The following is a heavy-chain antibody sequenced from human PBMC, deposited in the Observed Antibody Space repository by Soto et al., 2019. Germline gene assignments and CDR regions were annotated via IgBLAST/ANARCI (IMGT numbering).Heavy chain of an antibody. D-gene: IGHD6-13*01. V-gene: IGHV4-39*02. CDR1: GGSISTSSYY. J-gene: IGHJ4*02. CDR2: IYYSGST. Sequence: QLQLQESGPGLVKPSETLSLTCTVSGGSISTSSYYWGWIRQPPGKGLEWIGSIYYSGSTYYNPSLQXRVTISVDTSKNQFSLKLSSVTAADTAVYYCAREVAAAGDYWGQGTLVTVSS. CDR3: AREVAAAGDY.